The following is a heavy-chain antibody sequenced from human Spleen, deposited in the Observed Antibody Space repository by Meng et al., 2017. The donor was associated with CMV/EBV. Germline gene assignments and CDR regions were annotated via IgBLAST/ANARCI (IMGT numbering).Heavy chain of an antibody. Sequence: FSSKTISWGRQDPGQGLEWMGRIIPILGITNYAQKFQGRVTITADKSTSTAYMELSSLRSEDTAVYYCARDRGYCSGGSCYPSLDYWGQGTLVTVSS. D-gene: IGHD2-15*01. CDR3: ARDRGYCSGGSCYPSLDY. CDR1: FSSKT. J-gene: IGHJ4*02. V-gene: IGHV1-69*04. CDR2: IIPILGIT.